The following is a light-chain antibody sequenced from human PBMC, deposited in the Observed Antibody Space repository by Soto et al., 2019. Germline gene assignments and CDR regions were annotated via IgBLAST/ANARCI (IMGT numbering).Light chain of an antibody. J-gene: IGKJ5*01. CDR2: DAS. V-gene: IGKV1-33*01. CDR3: QQYDNLPKT. CDR1: QDISNY. Sequence: QMTQSPSSLSASVGDRVTITCQASQDISNYLNWYQQKPGKAPKLLIYDASNLETGVPSRLSGSGSGTDFTFTISSLQPEDIATYYCQQYDNLPKTFGQGTRLKIK.